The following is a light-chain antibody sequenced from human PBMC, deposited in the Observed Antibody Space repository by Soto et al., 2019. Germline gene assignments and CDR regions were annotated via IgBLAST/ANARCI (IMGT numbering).Light chain of an antibody. Sequence: EIVMTQSPATLSVSPGERATLSCRASQSVSSNYLVWYQQKPGQAPRLLISGVSTRATGIPDRFSGSGSGTDFTLTISRLEPEDVAVYYCQQYAPSPAITFGQGTRLEIK. CDR1: QSVSSNY. CDR3: QQYAPSPAIT. J-gene: IGKJ5*01. CDR2: GVS. V-gene: IGKV3-20*01.